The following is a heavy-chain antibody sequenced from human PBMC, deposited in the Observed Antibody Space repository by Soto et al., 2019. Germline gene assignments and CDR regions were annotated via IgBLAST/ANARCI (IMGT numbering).Heavy chain of an antibody. CDR3: PRGLQGPAATSNYCDY. D-gene: IGHD2-15*01. V-gene: IGHV1-18*01. CDR1: GYTFTSYV. CDR2: ISAYNGNT. J-gene: IGHJ4*02. Sequence: QVQLVQSGAEVKKPGASVKVSCKASGYTFTSYVISWVRQAPGQGLEWMGWISAYNGNTNYAQKLQGRVTITTDTSTSTAYMVLRSLRADDTAVYYCPRGLQGPAATSNYCDYGCQGTLVTVSS.